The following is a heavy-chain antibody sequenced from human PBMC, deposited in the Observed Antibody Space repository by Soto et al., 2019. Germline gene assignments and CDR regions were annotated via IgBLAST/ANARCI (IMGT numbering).Heavy chain of an antibody. Sequence: PGGSLRLSCAASGFTFSSYVMHWVRQAPGKGLEWVAVIWYDGSNKYYADSVKGRFTISRDNSKNTLYLQMNSLRAEDTAVYYCARGYSGWPFDYWGQGTLVTVSS. CDR1: GFTFSSYV. J-gene: IGHJ4*02. CDR3: ARGYSGWPFDY. V-gene: IGHV3-33*01. D-gene: IGHD6-19*01. CDR2: IWYDGSNK.